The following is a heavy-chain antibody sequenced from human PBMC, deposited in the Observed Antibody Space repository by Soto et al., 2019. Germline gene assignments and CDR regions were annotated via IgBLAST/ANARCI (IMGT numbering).Heavy chain of an antibody. V-gene: IGHV2-5*02. CDR2: IYWDDDK. Sequence: QITLKESGPTLVKPTQTLTLTCTCSGFSLSTSGVGVGWIRQPPGKALEWLALIYWDDDKRYSPSLKNRLTITKSTSKHQVILTMTNMDPVDTATYYCAHRWARRWIDYWGQGTLVTVSS. J-gene: IGHJ4*02. CDR3: AHRWARRWIDY. D-gene: IGHD5-12*01. CDR1: GFSLSTSGVG.